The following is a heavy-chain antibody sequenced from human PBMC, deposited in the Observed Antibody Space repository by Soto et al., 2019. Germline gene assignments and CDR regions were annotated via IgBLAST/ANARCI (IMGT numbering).Heavy chain of an antibody. CDR1: GFTFSSYA. CDR3: AKNGGGSSYYYYYGMDV. V-gene: IGHV3-23*01. D-gene: IGHD3-16*01. J-gene: IGHJ6*02. Sequence: SLRLSCAASGFTFSSYAMGWVRQAPGKGLEWVSAISGSGGSTYYADSVKGRFTISRDNSKNTLYLQMNSLRAEDTAVYYCAKNGGGSSYYYYYGMDVWGQGTTVTVSS. CDR2: ISGSGGST.